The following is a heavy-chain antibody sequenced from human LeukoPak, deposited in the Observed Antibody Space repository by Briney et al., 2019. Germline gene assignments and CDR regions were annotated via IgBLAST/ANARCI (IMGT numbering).Heavy chain of an antibody. Sequence: SVKVSCKASGGTFSSYAISWVRQAPGQGLEWMGRIIPILGIANYAQKFQGRVTITANKSTSTAYMELSSLRSEDTAVYYCARDSIAAAGLFDYWGQGTLVTVSS. CDR3: ARDSIAAAGLFDY. CDR1: GGTFSSYA. D-gene: IGHD6-13*01. V-gene: IGHV1-69*04. J-gene: IGHJ4*02. CDR2: IIPILGIA.